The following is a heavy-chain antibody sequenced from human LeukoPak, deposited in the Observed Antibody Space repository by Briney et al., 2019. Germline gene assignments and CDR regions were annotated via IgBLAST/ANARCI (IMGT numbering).Heavy chain of an antibody. J-gene: IGHJ4*02. Sequence: ASVKVSCKASGYTFTSYGISWVRQAPGQGLEWMGWISAHNGNTNYAQKLQGRVTMTTDTSTSTAYMELRSLRSDDTAVYYCASRSSIWSGYQDTLYYFDSWGQGTLVTVSS. V-gene: IGHV1-18*01. D-gene: IGHD3-3*01. CDR1: GYTFTSYG. CDR3: ASRSSIWSGYQDTLYYFDS. CDR2: ISAHNGNT.